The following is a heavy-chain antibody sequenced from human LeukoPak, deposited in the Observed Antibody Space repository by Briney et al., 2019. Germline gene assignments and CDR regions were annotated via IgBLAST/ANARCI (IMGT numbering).Heavy chain of an antibody. Sequence: SETLSLTCAVSGGSISSGGYSWSWIRQPPGKGLEWIGYIYHSGSTYYNPSLKSRVTISVDTSKNQFSLSLSSVTAADTAVYYCARTISDSSGYYYSDYWGQGTLVTVSS. CDR3: ARTISDSSGYYYSDY. J-gene: IGHJ4*02. CDR2: IYHSGST. V-gene: IGHV4-30-2*01. D-gene: IGHD3-22*01. CDR1: GGSISSGGYS.